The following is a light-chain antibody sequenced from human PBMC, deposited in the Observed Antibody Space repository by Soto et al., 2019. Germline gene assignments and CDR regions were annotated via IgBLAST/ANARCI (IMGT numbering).Light chain of an antibody. CDR3: QQYYNIPHT. J-gene: IGKJ3*01. Sequence: DIVMTQSPDSLAVSLGERATINCKSSQSVLYSSNNKNYLAWYQQKPGQPPKLLIYWASTRESGVPDRFSGSGSGTDFTLTISSLQAEDVAVYYCQQYYNIPHTFGPGNKVDIK. CDR1: QSVLYSSNNKNY. CDR2: WAS. V-gene: IGKV4-1*01.